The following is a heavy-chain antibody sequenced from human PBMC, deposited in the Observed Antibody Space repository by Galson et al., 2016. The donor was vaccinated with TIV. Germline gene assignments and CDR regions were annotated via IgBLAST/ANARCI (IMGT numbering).Heavy chain of an antibody. CDR1: GFTFSSYA. J-gene: IGHJ4*02. D-gene: IGHD3-16*01. CDR3: ARDPAGGSYHFDY. V-gene: IGHV3-30*04. Sequence: SLRLSCAASGFTFSSYALHWVRQAPGKALEWVGGISNDGSDKYYADSVKGRFTISRDESKNTLSLQMVSLRTEDTAVYYCARDPAGGSYHFDYWGQGALVIVS. CDR2: ISNDGSDK.